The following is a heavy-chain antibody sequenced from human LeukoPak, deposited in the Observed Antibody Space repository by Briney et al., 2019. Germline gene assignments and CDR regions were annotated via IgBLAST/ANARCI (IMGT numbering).Heavy chain of an antibody. D-gene: IGHD2-2*02. Sequence: ASVEVSCKASGYTFTSYGISWARQAPGQGLEWMGWISAYNGNTNYAQKLQGRVTMTTDTSTSTAYMELRSLRSDDTAVYYCARGSVKFPAAIGDAFDIWGQGTMVTVSS. CDR2: ISAYNGNT. V-gene: IGHV1-18*01. J-gene: IGHJ3*02. CDR1: GYTFTSYG. CDR3: ARGSVKFPAAIGDAFDI.